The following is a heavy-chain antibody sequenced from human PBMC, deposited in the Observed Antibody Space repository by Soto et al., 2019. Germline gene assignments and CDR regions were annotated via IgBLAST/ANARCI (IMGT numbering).Heavy chain of an antibody. V-gene: IGHV3-23*01. CDR2: FSAGGRA. CDR3: AKESLPEPSGDTLFDY. J-gene: IGHJ4*02. D-gene: IGHD4-17*01. CDR1: GFSFNNYA. Sequence: EVQLLESGGALVRPGGSLRLSCAASGFSFNNYALSWVRLAPGKGLEWVSTFSAGGRAYYAASMQGRFTIARDSSQDPVHLQISHLRPEDTAVYYCAKESLPEPSGDTLFDYWGQGPRVTVSS.